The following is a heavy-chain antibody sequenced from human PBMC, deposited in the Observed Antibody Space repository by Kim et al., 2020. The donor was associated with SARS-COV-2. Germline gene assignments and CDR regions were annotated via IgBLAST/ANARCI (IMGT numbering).Heavy chain of an antibody. CDR3: ARGVTMTTVTFDPRTPYYYSYGMDV. Sequence: SETLSLTCAVSGGSISSYYWSWIRQPPGKGLEWIGDIYYSGSTNYNPSLKSRVTISVDTSKNQFSLKLSSVTAADTAVYYCARGVTMTTVTFDPRTPYYYSYGMDVWGPGTPVTVSS. CDR2: IYYSGST. J-gene: IGHJ6*02. CDR1: GGSISSYY. D-gene: IGHD4-17*01. V-gene: IGHV4-59*12.